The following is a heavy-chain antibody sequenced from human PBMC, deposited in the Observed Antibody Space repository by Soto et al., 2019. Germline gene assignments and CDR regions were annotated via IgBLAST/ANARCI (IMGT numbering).Heavy chain of an antibody. CDR3: ARGLLWLGELRSVGMDV. J-gene: IGHJ6*02. CDR1: GFTVSSNY. CDR2: IYSGGST. V-gene: IGHV3-66*01. Sequence: PGGSLRLSCAASGFTVSSNYMSWVRQAPGKGLEWVSVIYSGGSTYYADSVKGRFTISRDNSKNTLYLQMNSLRAEDTAVYYCARGLLWLGELRSVGMDVWGQGTTVTVSS. D-gene: IGHD3-10*01.